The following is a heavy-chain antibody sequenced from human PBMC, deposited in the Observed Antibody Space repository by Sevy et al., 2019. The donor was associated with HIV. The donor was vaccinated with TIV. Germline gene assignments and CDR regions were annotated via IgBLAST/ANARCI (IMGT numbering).Heavy chain of an antibody. V-gene: IGHV3-7*01. J-gene: IGHJ4*02. CDR2: IKEDGSGR. CDR3: ARLYSSSSGRGLDN. CDR1: GFTFGSYW. D-gene: IGHD6-6*01. Sequence: GGSLRLSCAASGFTFGSYWMTWVRQAPGKGLEWVANIKEDGSGRFFVDSVRGRFTVSRDNAKKTLYLQMINLRGEDTALYYCARLYSSSSGRGLDNWGQGALVTVSS.